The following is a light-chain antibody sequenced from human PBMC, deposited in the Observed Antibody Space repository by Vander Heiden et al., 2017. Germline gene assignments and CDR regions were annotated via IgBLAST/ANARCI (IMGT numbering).Light chain of an antibody. J-gene: IGLJ1*01. CDR1: SANSGKND. V-gene: IGLV1-51*01. Sequence: QSVLPQPPSVSAAPGPKVTISCSGSSANSGKNDVSWYQQVPGTAPKLLIYDNNKRPSGIPDRFSGSKSGTSATLGITGLQTGDEADYYCGTWDSSLSNAVFGTGTKVTVL. CDR3: GTWDSSLSNAV. CDR2: DNN.